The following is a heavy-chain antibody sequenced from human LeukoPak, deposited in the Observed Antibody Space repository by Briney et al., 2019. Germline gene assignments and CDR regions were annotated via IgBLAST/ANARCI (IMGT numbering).Heavy chain of an antibody. CDR2: IDPSDSYT. V-gene: IGHV5-10-1*01. CDR3: ARKLSPLDY. CDR1: GYSITSYW. D-gene: IGHD5-18*01. Sequence: GESLQISCKGSGYSITSYWISWVRQMPGKGLEWMGRIDPSDSYTNYNPSFQGHVTISVDKSINTAYLQWSSLKASDTAIYYCARKLSPLDYWGQGTLVTVSS. J-gene: IGHJ4*02.